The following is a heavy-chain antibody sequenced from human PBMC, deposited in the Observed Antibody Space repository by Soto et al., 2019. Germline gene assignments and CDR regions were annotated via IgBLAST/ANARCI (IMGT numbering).Heavy chain of an antibody. V-gene: IGHV4-39*01. J-gene: IGHJ1*01. CDR3: ARVGFAPYYYDKKVAEYFQH. CDR1: GHSMSNTDYF. CDR2: LFYTGHT. D-gene: IGHD3-22*01. Sequence: PSETLSLTCTVSGHSMSNTDYFWGWIRQTPWSDLQWIGSLFYTGHTYYNPSLLSRVTISADTSKNQFSLKLSSVTAADTAVYYCARVGFAPYYYDKKVAEYFQHWGQGTLVTVSS.